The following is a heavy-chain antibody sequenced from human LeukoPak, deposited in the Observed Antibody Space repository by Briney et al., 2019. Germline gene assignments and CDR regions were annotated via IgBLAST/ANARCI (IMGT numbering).Heavy chain of an antibody. CDR1: GYSFTSYW. CDR3: ARHGAYCSGGSCYFDAFDI. D-gene: IGHD2-15*01. Sequence: GESLKISCKGSGYSFTSYWIGWVRQMPGKGLEWKGIIYPGDSDTRYSPSFQGQVTISAGKSISSAYLQWSSLKASDTAMYYCARHGAYCSGGSCYFDAFDIWGQGTMVTVSS. J-gene: IGHJ3*02. V-gene: IGHV5-51*01. CDR2: IYPGDSDT.